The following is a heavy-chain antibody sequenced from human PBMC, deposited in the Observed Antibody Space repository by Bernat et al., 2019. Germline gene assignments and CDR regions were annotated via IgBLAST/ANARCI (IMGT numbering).Heavy chain of an antibody. V-gene: IGHV3-7*03. Sequence: EVQLVESGGGLVQPGGSLRLSCAASGFTLSIYWMSWVRQAPGKRLEWVATISSDGSGKYYVESMKGRFTISRDNAKNSQYLQMNSLGAEDTAVYYCARENWGAFDYWGQGTLVTVSS. J-gene: IGHJ4*02. CDR1: GFTLSIYW. CDR3: ARENWGAFDY. D-gene: IGHD7-27*01. CDR2: ISSDGSGK.